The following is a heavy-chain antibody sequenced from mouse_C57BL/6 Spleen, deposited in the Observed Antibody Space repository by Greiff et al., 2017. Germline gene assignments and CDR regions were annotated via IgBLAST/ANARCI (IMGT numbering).Heavy chain of an antibody. CDR2: ISDGGSYT. V-gene: IGHV5-4*01. D-gene: IGHD2-3*01. J-gene: IGHJ2*01. CDR1: GFTFSSSA. Sequence: EVQGVESGGGLVKPGGSLKLSCAASGFTFSSSAMSWVRPTPAKRLEWVATISDGGSYTYYPANVKGRFTSSRDNAKNNLYLQMSHLKSEDTAMYYCARDSDCYYYFDYWGQGTTLTVSS. CDR3: ARDSDCYYYFDY.